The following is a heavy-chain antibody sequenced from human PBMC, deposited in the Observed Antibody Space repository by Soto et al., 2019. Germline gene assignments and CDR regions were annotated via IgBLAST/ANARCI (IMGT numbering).Heavy chain of an antibody. V-gene: IGHV4-30-4*08. Sequence: SETLSLTCSVSGAALNSGNYYWGWIHQVPGKGLEWIGHIYVTGAVDYNPSLRDRITISQDTSKNQFSLKLSSVTAADTAVYYCARDLNILDQGPYYGMDVWGQGTTVTVSS. J-gene: IGHJ6*02. CDR2: IYVTGAV. D-gene: IGHD3-3*01. CDR3: ARDLNILDQGPYYGMDV. CDR1: GAALNSGNYY.